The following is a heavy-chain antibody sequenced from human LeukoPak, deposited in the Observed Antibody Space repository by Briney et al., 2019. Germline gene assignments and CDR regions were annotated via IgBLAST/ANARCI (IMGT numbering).Heavy chain of an antibody. Sequence: GGSLRLSCAASGFTFSSYSMNWVRQAPGQGLEWVSAITGGSSTYYADSVKGRFTVSRDNSKNTLFLQMNSLRAEDTAVYYCAKDFSTIIPAAILFYYGMDVWGQGTTVTVSS. D-gene: IGHD2-2*01. CDR2: ITGGSST. V-gene: IGHV3-23*01. CDR1: GFTFSSYS. J-gene: IGHJ6*02. CDR3: AKDFSTIIPAAILFYYGMDV.